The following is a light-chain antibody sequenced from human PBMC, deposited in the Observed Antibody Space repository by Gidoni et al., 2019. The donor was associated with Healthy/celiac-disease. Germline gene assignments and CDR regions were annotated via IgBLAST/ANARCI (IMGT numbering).Light chain of an antibody. V-gene: IGLV4-69*01. CDR2: LNSDGSH. J-gene: IGLJ3*02. Sequence: QLVLPQSPSASASLAASVKLTCTLSSGHSSYAIAWHQQQPEKGPRYLMKLNSDGSHSKGDGIPDRFSGSSSGAERYLTISSLQSEDEADYYCQTWGTGWVFGGGTKLTVL. CDR3: QTWGTGWV. CDR1: SGHSSYA.